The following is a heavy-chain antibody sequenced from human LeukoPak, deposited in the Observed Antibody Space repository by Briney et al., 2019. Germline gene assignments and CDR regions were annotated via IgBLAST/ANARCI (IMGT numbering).Heavy chain of an antibody. J-gene: IGHJ4*02. V-gene: IGHV3-11*04. D-gene: IGHD6-13*01. CDR2: VSSSGSTI. CDR1: GFTFSDYY. CDR3: ARDRSLVAAAAPYFDY. Sequence: GGSLRLSCAASGFTFSDYYMSWIRQAPGKGLEWASYVSSSGSTIYYADSVKGRFTISRDNAKNSLYLQMNSLRAEDTAVYYCARDRSLVAAAAPYFDYWGQGTLVTVSS.